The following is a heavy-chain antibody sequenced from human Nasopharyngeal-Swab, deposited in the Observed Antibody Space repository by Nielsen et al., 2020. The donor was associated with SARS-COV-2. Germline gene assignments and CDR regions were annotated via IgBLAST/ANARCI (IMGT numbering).Heavy chain of an antibody. CDR3: ARQSRGYSYGYFDY. CDR2: IYHSGST. CDR1: GYSISSGYY. V-gene: IGHV4-38-2*02. J-gene: IGHJ4*02. D-gene: IGHD5-18*01. Sequence: SETLSLTCTVSGYSISSGYYWCWIRQPPGKGLEWIGSIYHSGSTYYNPSLKSRVTISVDTSKNQFSLKLSSVTAAGTAVYYCARQSRGYSYGYFDYWGQGTLVTVSS.